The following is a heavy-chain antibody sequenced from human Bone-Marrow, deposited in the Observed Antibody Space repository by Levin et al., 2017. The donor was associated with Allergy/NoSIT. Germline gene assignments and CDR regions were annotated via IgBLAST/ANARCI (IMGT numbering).Heavy chain of an antibody. V-gene: IGHV3-48*03. J-gene: IGHJ4*02. D-gene: IGHD3-22*01. CDR3: ARQVPNYYSGSGYYFDY. CDR1: GFTFTNFE. CDR2: INLRGSTM. Sequence: QTGESLKISCEASGFTFTNFEMNWVRQAPGRGLEWISYINLRGSTMYYADSVRGRFTISRDNAKNSLFLRMDSLTAEDTAVYYCARQVPNYYSGSGYYFDYWGQGTLVTVSS.